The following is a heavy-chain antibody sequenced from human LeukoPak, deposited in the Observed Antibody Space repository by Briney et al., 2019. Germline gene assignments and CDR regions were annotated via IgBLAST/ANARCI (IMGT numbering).Heavy chain of an antibody. CDR1: GGSVTSGGYY. V-gene: IGHV4-31*03. CDR3: ATHRPDDLSYYFGY. J-gene: IGHJ4*02. D-gene: IGHD3-16*02. CDR2: IYYTGST. Sequence: SQTLSLTCTVSGGSVTSGGYYWRWIRQHPVKGLEWLGYIYYTGSTYYNPSLKSRVAVSLVTSKNQFSLKLSSVTAADTAVYYCATHRPDDLSYYFGYWGQGTLVTVSS.